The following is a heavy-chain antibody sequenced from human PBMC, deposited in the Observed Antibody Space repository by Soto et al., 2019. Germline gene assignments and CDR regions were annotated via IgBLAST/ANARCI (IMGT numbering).Heavy chain of an antibody. CDR1: GFIFTSYW. CDR2: LNPKDSFA. Sequence: GESLKISCKASGFIFTSYWLSWVRQMPGKGLEWMVMLNPKDSFANYSPSFRGHVTISPDTSVTTAYLKWSSLKASDTAIYYCARHKSGGASYPFDXWGQGTLVTVSX. V-gene: IGHV5-10-1*01. D-gene: IGHD3-10*01. CDR3: ARHKSGGASYPFDX. J-gene: IGHJ4*02.